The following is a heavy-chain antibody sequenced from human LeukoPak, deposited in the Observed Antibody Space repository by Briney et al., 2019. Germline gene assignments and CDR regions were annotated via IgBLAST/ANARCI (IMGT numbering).Heavy chain of an antibody. Sequence: PGGSLRLSCAASGFTFKSYGMHWVRQAPGKGLEWVAHIRFDESDKYYSDSVKGRFTISRDNAKNSLYLQMNSLRAEDTALYYCARAGLYNWNYEGTAYFDYWGQGTLVTVSS. CDR3: ARAGLYNWNYEGTAYFDY. V-gene: IGHV3-30*02. CDR1: GFTFKSYG. J-gene: IGHJ4*02. CDR2: IRFDESDK. D-gene: IGHD1-7*01.